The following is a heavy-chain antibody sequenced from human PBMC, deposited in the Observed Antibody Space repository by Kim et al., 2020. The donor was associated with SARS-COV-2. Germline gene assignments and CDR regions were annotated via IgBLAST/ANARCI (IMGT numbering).Heavy chain of an antibody. Sequence: GGSLRLSCAASGFSFSSYGMQWVRQAPGKGLEWVAVIYYNGKNKYYVDSVKGRFTISRDNSKNMMYLEMNNLRVEDTAVYYCARDSSHPVGADYWGQGTLVTVSS. CDR3: ARDSSHPVGADY. D-gene: IGHD6-13*01. CDR1: GFSFSSYG. CDR2: IYYNGKNK. J-gene: IGHJ4*02. V-gene: IGHV3-33*01.